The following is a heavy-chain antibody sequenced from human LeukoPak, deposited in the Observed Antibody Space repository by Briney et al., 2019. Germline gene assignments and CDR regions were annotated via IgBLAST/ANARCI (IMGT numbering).Heavy chain of an antibody. CDR3: ARSSGYPFFDY. D-gene: IGHD3-22*01. Sequence: GGSLRLSCEASGFTFSDYSMNWVRQAPGEGLEWLSYITSTSDTIYYADSVKGRFTSSRDNAKNSVYLQMNSLRAEDTAVFYCARSSGYPFFDYWGQGTLVTVSS. CDR1: GFTFSDYS. V-gene: IGHV3-48*01. CDR2: ITSTSDTI. J-gene: IGHJ4*02.